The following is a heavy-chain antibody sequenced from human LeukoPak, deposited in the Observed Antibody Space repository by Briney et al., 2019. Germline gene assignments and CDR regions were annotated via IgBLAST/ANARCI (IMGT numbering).Heavy chain of an antibody. J-gene: IGHJ4*02. Sequence: PSETLSLTCTVSGGSISSYYWGWFRQPPGKGLEWIGSIYYTGSAYYNPSLKSRVTMSVDTSKNQFSLRLSSVTAADTAVYSCARHPERYSYFDYWGQGTLVTVSS. CDR1: GGSISSYY. CDR2: IYYTGSA. D-gene: IGHD1-1*01. V-gene: IGHV4-39*01. CDR3: ARHPERYSYFDY.